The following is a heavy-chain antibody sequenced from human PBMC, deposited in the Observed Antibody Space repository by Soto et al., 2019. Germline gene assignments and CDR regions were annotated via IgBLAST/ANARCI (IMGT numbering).Heavy chain of an antibody. Sequence: QVQLQESGPGLVKPSGTLSLTCAVSSGSISSSNWWSGVRQPPGQGLEWIGEIYHSGSSTYNPSLKSRVTISVDKSKNQFPLKLRSVTAADTAVYYCARGPPYDFWSGWGGDWCDPWGQGTLVTVSS. CDR3: ARGPPYDFWSGWGGDWCDP. V-gene: IGHV4-4*02. CDR1: SGSISSSNW. CDR2: IYHSGSS. D-gene: IGHD3-3*01. J-gene: IGHJ5*02.